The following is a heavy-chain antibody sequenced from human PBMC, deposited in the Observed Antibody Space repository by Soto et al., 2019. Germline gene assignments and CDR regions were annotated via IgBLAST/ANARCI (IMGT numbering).Heavy chain of an antibody. CDR3: ARESEDLSSNLDY. Sequence: GGSLRLSCAASGFTFTRYSMNWVRQAPGKGLEWVASISSTTNYIYYGESLKGRLTVSRDNAKNSMYLQMNTLRAEDTAVYYCARESEDLSSNLDYWGQGTLVTVSS. CDR2: ISSTTNYI. V-gene: IGHV3-21*06. CDR1: GFTFTRYS. J-gene: IGHJ4*02.